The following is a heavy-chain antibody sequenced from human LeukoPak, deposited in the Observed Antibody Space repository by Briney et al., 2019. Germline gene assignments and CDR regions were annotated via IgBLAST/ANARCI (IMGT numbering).Heavy chain of an antibody. D-gene: IGHD3-22*01. CDR1: GFTLDNYN. J-gene: IGHJ4*02. CDR2: IRSYSSYI. V-gene: IGHV3-21*01. Sequence: GGSLRLSCAASGFTLDNYNFNWVRQAPGKGLEWVASIRSYSSYIHYADSVKGRFTISRDDAKNSLYLQMNSLRAEDTAVYYCATGITMIVVASPPFDYWGQGTLVTVSS. CDR3: ATGITMIVVASPPFDY.